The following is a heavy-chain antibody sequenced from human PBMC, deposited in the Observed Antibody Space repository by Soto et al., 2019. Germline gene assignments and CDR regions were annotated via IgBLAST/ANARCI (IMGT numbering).Heavy chain of an antibody. CDR2: ISSSGSTI. J-gene: IGHJ6*02. CDR3: ARYTSTFGVVISYYYGMDV. V-gene: IGHV3-11*01. D-gene: IGHD3-3*01. Sequence: GSLRLSCAASGFTFSDYYMSWIRQAPGKGLEWVSYISSSGSTIYYADSVKGRFTISRDNAKNSLYLQMNSLRAEDTAVYYCARYTSTFGVVISYYYGMDVWGQGTTVTVSS. CDR1: GFTFSDYY.